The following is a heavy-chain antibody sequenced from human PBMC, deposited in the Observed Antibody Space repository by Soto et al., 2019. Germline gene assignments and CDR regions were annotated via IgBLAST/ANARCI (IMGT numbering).Heavy chain of an antibody. V-gene: IGHV4-59*08. D-gene: IGHD3-10*01. Sequence: SETLSLTCTVSDGSIGTYYWSWIRKPPGKGLEWIGYIYSSGSTNYNYSLKSRVTISVDTPKNQFSLKLSSVTAADTAVYYCAGQPTAGSYYDLGSYYYYYAMDVWGQGTTVTVSS. J-gene: IGHJ6*02. CDR2: IYSSGST. CDR1: DGSIGTYY. CDR3: AGQPTAGSYYDLGSYYYYYAMDV.